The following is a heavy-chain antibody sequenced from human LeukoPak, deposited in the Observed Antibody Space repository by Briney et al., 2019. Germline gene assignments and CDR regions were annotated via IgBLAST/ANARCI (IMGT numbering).Heavy chain of an antibody. D-gene: IGHD6-19*01. V-gene: IGHV1-46*01. CDR2: INPSGGST. J-gene: IGHJ6*02. CDR1: GSTFTSYY. Sequence: APVKVSCKASGSTFTSYYMHWVRQAPGQGLEWMGIINPSGGSTSYAQKFQGRVTMTRDTSTSTVYMELSSLRSEDTAVYYCARGNDLLIAVAEYGMDVWGQGTTVTVSS. CDR3: ARGNDLLIAVAEYGMDV.